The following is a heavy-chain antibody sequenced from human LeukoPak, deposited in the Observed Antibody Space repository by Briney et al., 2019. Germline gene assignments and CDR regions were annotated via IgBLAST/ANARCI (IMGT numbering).Heavy chain of an antibody. Sequence: PSETLYLTCTVSGCSISSYYWGWIRQPPGKGLEWIGSIYYSGSTYYNPSLKSRVTISVDTSKNQFSLKLSSVTAADTAVYYCARPSTTIFGVVIDYWGQGTLVTVSS. CDR3: ARPSTTIFGVVIDY. CDR2: IYYSGST. J-gene: IGHJ4*02. V-gene: IGHV4-39*01. CDR1: GCSISSYY. D-gene: IGHD3-3*01.